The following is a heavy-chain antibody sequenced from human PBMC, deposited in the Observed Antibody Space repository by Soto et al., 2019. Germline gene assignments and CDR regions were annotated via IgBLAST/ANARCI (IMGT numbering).Heavy chain of an antibody. CDR2: VVSNGNT. J-gene: IGHJ6*02. CDR1: GDSISVGGD. CDR3: ARDRGSYGMDV. Sequence: QVQLQESGPGLVKPSQTLSLTCTVSGDSISVGGDWSWIRQRPGQGLEWVGYVVSNGNTYYKPSLNSRVSISIHTSTNQLYLELSSVTAADTAVYFCARDRGSYGMDVWGQGTTVTVSS. V-gene: IGHV4-31*03.